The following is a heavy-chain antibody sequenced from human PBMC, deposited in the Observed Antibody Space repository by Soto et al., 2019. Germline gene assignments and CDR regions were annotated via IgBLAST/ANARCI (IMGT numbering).Heavy chain of an antibody. Sequence: QVQLVESGGGVVQPGRSLRLSCVASGFTFSSYGMHWVRQAPGKGLEWVAVIWYDGSNKYYADSVKGRFTISRDNSKNTLYLQMNSLRAEDTAVYYCARDPKCSSTSCYRDYYYYYGMDVWGQGTTVTVSS. CDR2: IWYDGSNK. J-gene: IGHJ6*02. D-gene: IGHD2-2*01. V-gene: IGHV3-33*01. CDR3: ARDPKCSSTSCYRDYYYYYGMDV. CDR1: GFTFSSYG.